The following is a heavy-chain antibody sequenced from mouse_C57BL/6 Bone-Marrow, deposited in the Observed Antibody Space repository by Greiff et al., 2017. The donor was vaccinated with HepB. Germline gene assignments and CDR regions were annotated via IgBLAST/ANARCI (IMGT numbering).Heavy chain of an antibody. CDR1: GYTFTSYW. CDR3: AMGRNGNYEDYYAMDY. D-gene: IGHD2-1*01. V-gene: IGHV1-74*01. Sequence: QVQLQQPGAELVKPGASVKVSCKASGYTFTSYWMHWVKQRPGQGLEWIGRIHPSDSDTNYNQKFKGKATLTVDKSSSTAYMQLSSLTSEDSAVYYCAMGRNGNYEDYYAMDYWGQGTSVTVSS. J-gene: IGHJ4*01. CDR2: IHPSDSDT.